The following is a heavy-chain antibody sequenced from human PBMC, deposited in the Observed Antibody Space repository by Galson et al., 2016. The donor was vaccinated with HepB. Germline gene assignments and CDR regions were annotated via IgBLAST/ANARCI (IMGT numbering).Heavy chain of an antibody. J-gene: IGHJ3*02. CDR3: ARGRAPKTLDTFDI. CDR2: ISHSSAYT. CDR1: GFTFSDFY. V-gene: IGHV3-11*06. Sequence: SLRLSCAASGFTFSDFYMTWMRRTPGKSLEWVSYISHSSAYTACADSVKGRFIISRDNVRNSLFLQMSSLRVEDTALYFCARGRAPKTLDTFDIWGQGTMVTVSS.